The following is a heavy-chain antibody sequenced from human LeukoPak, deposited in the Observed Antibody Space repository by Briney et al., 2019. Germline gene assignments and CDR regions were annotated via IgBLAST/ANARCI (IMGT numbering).Heavy chain of an antibody. CDR2: INAGNGNT. CDR1: GYTFTSYA. CDR3: ARDVGSGWYLDYYYGMDV. Sequence: ASVKVSCKASGYTFTSYAMHWVRQAPGQRLEWMGWINAGNGNTKYSQKFQGRVTISRDTSASTAYMELSSLRSEDTAVYYCARDVGSGWYLDYYYGMDVWGQGTTVTVSS. J-gene: IGHJ6*02. D-gene: IGHD6-19*01. V-gene: IGHV1-3*01.